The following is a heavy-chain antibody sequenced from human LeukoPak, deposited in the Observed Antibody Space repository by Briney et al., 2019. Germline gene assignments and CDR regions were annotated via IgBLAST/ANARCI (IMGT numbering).Heavy chain of an antibody. D-gene: IGHD4-17*01. V-gene: IGHV3-21*01. CDR1: GFTFSSYG. CDR3: ARPTHTVTTTAFDI. CDR2: ISSTSSYI. J-gene: IGHJ3*02. Sequence: GGSLRLSCAASGFTFSSYGMNWVRQAPGKGLEWVSAISSTSSYIYYADSVKGRFTISRDNAKNSLFLQMSSLRAEDTAVYYCARPTHTVTTTAFDIWGQGTMVTVSS.